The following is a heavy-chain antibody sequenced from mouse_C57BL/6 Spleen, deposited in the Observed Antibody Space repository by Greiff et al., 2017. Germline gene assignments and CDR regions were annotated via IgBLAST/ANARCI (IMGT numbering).Heavy chain of an antibody. J-gene: IGHJ4*01. CDR1: GYTFTSYW. CDR2: IDPSASYT. CDR3: ARGGLDAMDY. Sequence: VKQSCKASGYTFTSYWMHWVKQRPGQGLEWIGEIDPSASYTNYNQKFKGKSTLTVDKSSSTAYMQLSSLTSEDSAVYYCARGGLDAMDYWGQGTSVTVSS. V-gene: IGHV1-69*01.